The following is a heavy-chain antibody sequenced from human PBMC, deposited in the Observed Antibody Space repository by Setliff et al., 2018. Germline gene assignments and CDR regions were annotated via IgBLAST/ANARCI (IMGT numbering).Heavy chain of an antibody. D-gene: IGHD3-3*01. CDR3: ARDDDDFYSGYPYMDV. CDR2: INPSGGST. J-gene: IGHJ6*03. V-gene: IGHV1-46*01. Sequence: ASVKVSCKASGYTFTRYYMHWVRQAPGQGLEWMGIINPSGGSTSYAQKFQGRVTMTRDTSASTAYMELSRLTYEDTAVYYCARDDDDFYSGYPYMDVWGKGTTVTVSS. CDR1: GYTFTRYY.